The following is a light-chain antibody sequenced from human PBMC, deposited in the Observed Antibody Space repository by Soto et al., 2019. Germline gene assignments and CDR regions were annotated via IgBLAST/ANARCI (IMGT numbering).Light chain of an antibody. Sequence: QSVLTQPPSVSGAPGRRVTISCTGNNSNLGAGHDVHWYQQLPGAAPKLVIFGNRNRPSGVPERFSGSKSGTSASLAITGLQAEDEADYYCQAYDYSLTAFVFGGGTKVTVL. CDR1: NSNLGAGHD. V-gene: IGLV1-40*01. CDR2: GNR. CDR3: QAYDYSLTAFV. J-gene: IGLJ3*02.